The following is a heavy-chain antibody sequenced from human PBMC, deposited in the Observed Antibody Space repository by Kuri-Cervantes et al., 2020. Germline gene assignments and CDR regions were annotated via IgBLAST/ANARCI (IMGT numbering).Heavy chain of an antibody. CDR2: IIPIFGTA. CDR3: ARYYYGSVTNYAYKWSD. CDR1: GGTFSSYA. J-gene: IGHJ4*02. V-gene: IGHV1-69*05. D-gene: IGHD3-10*01. Sequence: SVKVSCKASGGTFSSYAISWVRQAPGQGLEWMGGIIPIFGTANYAQKFQGRVTITTDESTSTAYMELSSLRPEDTAVYYCARYYYGSVTNYAYKWSDWGQGTLVTVSS.